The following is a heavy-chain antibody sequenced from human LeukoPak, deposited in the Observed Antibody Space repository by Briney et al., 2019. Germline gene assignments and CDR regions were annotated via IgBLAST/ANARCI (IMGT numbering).Heavy chain of an antibody. J-gene: IGHJ4*02. Sequence: PGGSLRLSCAASGFTFTTYAISWVRQAPGKGLEWVALIWYDGSNKYYADSVKGRFTISRDNSKNTLYLQMNSLRAEDTAVYYCAKGESIAARWVLDYWGQGTLVTVSS. CDR2: IWYDGSNK. V-gene: IGHV3-33*06. D-gene: IGHD6-6*01. CDR1: GFTFTTYA. CDR3: AKGESIAARWVLDY.